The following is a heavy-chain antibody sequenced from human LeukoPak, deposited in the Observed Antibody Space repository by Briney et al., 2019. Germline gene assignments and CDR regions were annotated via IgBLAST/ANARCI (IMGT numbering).Heavy chain of an antibody. CDR3: ARDSSIEMAPSDY. Sequence: PSETLSLTCAVSGGSISSSNWWSWVRQPPGKGLEWIGEIDHSGSTNYNPSLKSRVTISVDESKNQFSLKLSSVTAADTAVYYCARDSSIEMAPSDYWGQGTLVTVSS. V-gene: IGHV4-4*02. J-gene: IGHJ4*02. CDR1: GGSISSSNW. CDR2: IDHSGST. D-gene: IGHD5-24*01.